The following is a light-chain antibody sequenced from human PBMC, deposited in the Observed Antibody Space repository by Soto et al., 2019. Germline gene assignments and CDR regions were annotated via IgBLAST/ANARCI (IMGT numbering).Light chain of an antibody. Sequence: EIVMTQSPATLSVSPGERVTLSCRASQSVSSNLAWYQQKPGQAPRLLIFGAFTRATGTPARFSGSGSGTELPLSLSRLRSEDCEVHECQQYKNWSPLPFGGGNKVELQ. J-gene: IGKJ4*02. CDR3: QQYKNWSPLP. CDR2: GAF. CDR1: QSVSSN. V-gene: IGKV3-15*01.